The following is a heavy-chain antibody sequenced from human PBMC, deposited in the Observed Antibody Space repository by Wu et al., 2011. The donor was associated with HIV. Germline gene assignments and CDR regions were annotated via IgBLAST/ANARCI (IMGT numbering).Heavy chain of an antibody. CDR1: GYTFTNYF. D-gene: IGHD3-16*01. J-gene: IGHJ3*02. CDR2: INPSDGNT. Sequence: QVQLVQSGAEVKKPGASVKVSCKASGYTFTNYFVHWVRQAPGQGLECMGYINPSDGNTASTQNFQGRVAMTRDTSTRTVYMELSSLRSEDTAIYYCAREAAGGWDAFDIWGQGQWSPSLQ. V-gene: IGHV1-46*01. CDR3: AREAAGGWDAFDI.